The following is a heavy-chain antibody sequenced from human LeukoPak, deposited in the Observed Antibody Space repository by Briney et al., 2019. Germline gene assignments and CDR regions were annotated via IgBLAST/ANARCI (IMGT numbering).Heavy chain of an antibody. D-gene: IGHD5-12*01. J-gene: IGHJ4*02. Sequence: GGSLRLSCAASGFTFSSYAMSWVRQDPGKGLEWLSAISGSGGSTYYADSMKGRFTISRDSSKNTLYLQVNSLRAEDTAVYYCAKEGSGYDYFDYWGRGTLVTVSS. CDR2: ISGSGGST. V-gene: IGHV3-23*01. CDR3: AKEGSGYDYFDY. CDR1: GFTFSSYA.